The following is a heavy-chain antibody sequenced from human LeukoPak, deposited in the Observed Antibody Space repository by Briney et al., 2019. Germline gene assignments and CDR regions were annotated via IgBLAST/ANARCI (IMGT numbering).Heavy chain of an antibody. CDR1: GGSISSYC. D-gene: IGHD3-9*01. CDR3: ARDYDVLTAYPPTELFDP. Sequence: SETLSLTCTVSGGSISSYCWSWIRQPAGKGLEWIGRIYTSGSTNYNPSLKSRVTMSVDTSKNEFSLKLNAVTADDTAVYYCARDYDVLTAYPPTELFDPWGQGTLVTVSS. CDR2: IYTSGST. V-gene: IGHV4-4*07. J-gene: IGHJ5*01.